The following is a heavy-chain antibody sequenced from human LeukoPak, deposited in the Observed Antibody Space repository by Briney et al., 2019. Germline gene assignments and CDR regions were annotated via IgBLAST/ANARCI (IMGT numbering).Heavy chain of an antibody. CDR2: ISYDGSKK. D-gene: IGHD5-24*01. J-gene: IGHJ4*02. CDR3: ARDSPIRWLQLNPYFDY. Sequence: GGSLRLSCAASGFTFTDYSIHWVRQAPGKGLEWMAVISYDGSKKYYADSVKGRFTISRDNSKNTLHLQMNSLRAEDTAVYYCARDSPIRWLQLNPYFDYWGQGTLVTVSS. CDR1: GFTFTDYS. V-gene: IGHV3-30*04.